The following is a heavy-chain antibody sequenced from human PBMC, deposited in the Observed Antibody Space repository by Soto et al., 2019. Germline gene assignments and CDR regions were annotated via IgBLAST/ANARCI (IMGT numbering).Heavy chain of an antibody. CDR1: GFSFSNYG. Sequence: GGSLRLSCAAFGFSFSNYGIHWFLQAPGKGLAWVAIIWYDGNYKYYADSVKGRFTISRDNSQNTVFLHMNSLRAEDTAVYYCARDRGDYEILTGLGYWGQGTRVT. D-gene: IGHD3-9*01. CDR3: ARDRGDYEILTGLGY. V-gene: IGHV3-33*01. J-gene: IGHJ4*02. CDR2: IWYDGNYK.